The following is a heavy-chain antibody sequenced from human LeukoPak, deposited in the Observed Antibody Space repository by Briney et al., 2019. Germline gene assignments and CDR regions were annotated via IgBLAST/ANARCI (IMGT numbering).Heavy chain of an antibody. Sequence: SETLSLTCAVYGVSFSGYYWSWIRQPPGKGLEWIGEINHSGSTNYNPSLKSRVTISVDTSKNQFSLKLSSVTAADTAVYYCARARITMVRGVIITFDYWGQGTLVTVSS. V-gene: IGHV4-34*01. CDR2: INHSGST. CDR3: ARARITMVRGVIITFDY. J-gene: IGHJ4*02. CDR1: GVSFSGYY. D-gene: IGHD3-10*01.